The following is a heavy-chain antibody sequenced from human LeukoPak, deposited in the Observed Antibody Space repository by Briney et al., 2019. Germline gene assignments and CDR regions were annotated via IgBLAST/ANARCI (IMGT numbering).Heavy chain of an antibody. CDR2: IHHSGST. Sequence: SETLSLTCSVSGYSISSGYYWGWIRQPPGKGLEWIGSIHHSGSTFSNPSLESRVTLSVDTSKNQFSLKMSSVTAADTAVYYCARDISGYSLYYFDSWGQGTLVTVSS. CDR3: ARDISGYSLYYFDS. J-gene: IGHJ4*02. V-gene: IGHV4-38-2*02. CDR1: GYSISSGYY. D-gene: IGHD3-22*01.